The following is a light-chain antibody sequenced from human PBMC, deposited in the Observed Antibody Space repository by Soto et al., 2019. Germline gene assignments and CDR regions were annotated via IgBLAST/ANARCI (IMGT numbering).Light chain of an antibody. CDR2: DAS. V-gene: IGKV1-33*01. CDR1: QDIKKY. J-gene: IGKJ4*01. Sequence: DIQMTQSPSSLSASVGDRVTITCQASQDIKKYLNWYQQKPGKAPKLLIYDASNLETGVPSRFSGGGSGTDFTFTISSLQPEDFATYYCQQYESLPLSFGGGTKVEIK. CDR3: QQYESLPLS.